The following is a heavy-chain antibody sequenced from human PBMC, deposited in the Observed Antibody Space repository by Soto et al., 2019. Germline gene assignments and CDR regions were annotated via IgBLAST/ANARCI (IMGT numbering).Heavy chain of an antibody. CDR2: IWYDGSNK. CDR1: GFTFSSYG. J-gene: IGHJ6*02. V-gene: IGHV3-33*01. CDR3: AREDIRIQLWASYYYGMDV. Sequence: QVQLVESGGGVVQPGRSLRLSCAASGFTFSSYGMHWVRQAPGKGLEWVAVIWYDGSNKYYADSVKGRFTISRDNSKNTLYLQMNSLRAEDTAVYYCAREDIRIQLWASYYYGMDVWDQGTTVTVSS. D-gene: IGHD5-18*01.